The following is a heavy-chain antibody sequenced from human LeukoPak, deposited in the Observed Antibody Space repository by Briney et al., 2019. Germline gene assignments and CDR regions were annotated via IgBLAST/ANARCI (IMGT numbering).Heavy chain of an antibody. D-gene: IGHD6-6*01. Sequence: ASVKVSCRVAGDTLTAISIHWVRQTPGKGLEWMGGLHPEDREVIYAQKFQGRVTMTEDSSTDTAYMDLRSLRSEDTAVYYCATAEQLVWGQGTLVTVSS. CDR1: GDTLTAIS. J-gene: IGHJ4*02. V-gene: IGHV1-24*01. CDR2: LHPEDREV. CDR3: ATAEQLV.